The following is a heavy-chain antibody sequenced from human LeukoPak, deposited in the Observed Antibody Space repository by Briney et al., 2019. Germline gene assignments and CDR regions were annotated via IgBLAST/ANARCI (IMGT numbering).Heavy chain of an antibody. J-gene: IGHJ4*02. CDR1: GFTFHSYG. D-gene: IGHD3-10*01. Sequence: GGSLRLSCAASGFTFHSYGMHWVRQAPGKGLEWVAVLSYDGSDKYYSDSVEGRFTISRDNSNSMLYLQMNSLRAEDTAVYYCARGPYYGSGTLDYWGQGTLVTVSS. CDR3: ARGPYYGSGTLDY. CDR2: LSYDGSDK. V-gene: IGHV3-33*01.